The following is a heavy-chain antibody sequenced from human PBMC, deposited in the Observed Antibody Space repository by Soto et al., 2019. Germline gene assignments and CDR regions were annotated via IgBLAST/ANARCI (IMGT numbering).Heavy chain of an antibody. V-gene: IGHV1-18*04. CDR1: GYTFISHG. D-gene: IGHD2-2*02. CDR2: ISGKNGNT. J-gene: IGHJ6*02. CDR3: ARDNWRYCSSTSCYTGNYYYYGMDV. Sequence: ASVKVSCKASGYTFISHGISWVRQAPGQGLEWMGWISGKNGNTNYAQKLQGRVTLTTDTSTSTAYMELRSLRSDDTAVYYCARDNWRYCSSTSCYTGNYYYYGMDVWGQGTTVTVS.